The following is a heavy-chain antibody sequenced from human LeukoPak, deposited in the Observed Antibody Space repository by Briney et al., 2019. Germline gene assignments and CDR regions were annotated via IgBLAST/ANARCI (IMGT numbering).Heavy chain of an antibody. CDR3: GGFYYYDSSGYYLPSYPFDY. CDR2: ISNTGGST. Sequence: GGSLRLSCAASGFSFNTYAVSWVRQAPGKGLEWVSAISNTGGSTYYADSVKGRFTISRDNSKNTLYLQMNSLRAEDTAVYYCGGFYYYDSSGYYLPSYPFDYWGQGTLVTVSS. CDR1: GFSFNTYA. V-gene: IGHV3-23*01. J-gene: IGHJ4*02. D-gene: IGHD3-22*01.